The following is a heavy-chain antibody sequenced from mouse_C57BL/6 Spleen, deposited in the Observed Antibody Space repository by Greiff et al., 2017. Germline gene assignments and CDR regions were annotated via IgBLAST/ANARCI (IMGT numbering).Heavy chain of an antibody. D-gene: IGHD2-4*01. CDR2: ISDGGSYT. V-gene: IGHV5-4*01. CDR3: ARDQAIYYDYDELFAY. CDR1: GFTFSSYA. Sequence: DVKLVESGGGLVKPGGSLKLSCAASGFTFSSYAMSWVRQTPEKRLEWVATISDGGSYTYYPDNVKGRFTISRDNAKNNLYLQMSHLKSEDTAMYYCARDQAIYYDYDELFAYWGQGTLVTVSA. J-gene: IGHJ3*01.